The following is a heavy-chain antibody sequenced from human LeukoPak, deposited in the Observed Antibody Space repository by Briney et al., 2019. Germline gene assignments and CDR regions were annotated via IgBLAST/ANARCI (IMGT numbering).Heavy chain of an antibody. CDR1: GYTFTAYY. D-gene: IGHD5-18*01. J-gene: IGHJ5*02. V-gene: IGHV1-2*02. CDR2: INPNSGGT. Sequence: ASVKVSCKASGYTFTAYYMHWVRQAPGQGLEWMGWINPNSGGTNYAQKFQGRVTMTRDTSISTAYMELSRLRSDDTAVYYCASILGYSYGSNWFDPWGQGTLVTVSS. CDR3: ASILGYSYGSNWFDP.